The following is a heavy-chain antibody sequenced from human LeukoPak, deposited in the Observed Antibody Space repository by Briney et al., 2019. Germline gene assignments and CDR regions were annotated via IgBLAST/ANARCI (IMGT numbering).Heavy chain of an antibody. CDR3: ARVIREPEEMATPDY. Sequence: SETLSLTCNVSRYSISSGYYWGWIRQPPGKGLEWIGNIYHSGSTYYNPSLKSRVTISVDTSKNQFSLKLSSVTAADTAVYHCARVIREPEEMATPDYWGQGTLVTVSS. D-gene: IGHD5-24*01. CDR1: RYSISSGYY. V-gene: IGHV4-38-2*02. J-gene: IGHJ4*02. CDR2: IYHSGST.